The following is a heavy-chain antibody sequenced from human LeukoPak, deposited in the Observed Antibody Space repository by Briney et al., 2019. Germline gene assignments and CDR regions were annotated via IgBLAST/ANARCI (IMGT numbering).Heavy chain of an antibody. CDR3: ARTRRHYYGSGKNLTPWPAGLDV. J-gene: IGHJ6*02. CDR1: GGSFSDFY. Sequence: SETLSLTCTVYGGSFSDFYWTWIRQSPGQGLEWIGYSGSSNYNPSLKSRVTISVDTSKRHFSLTLSSVTAADTGIYYCARTRRHYYGSGKNLTPWPAGLDVWGQGTTVIVS. CDR2: SGSS. V-gene: IGHV4-59*01. D-gene: IGHD3-10*01.